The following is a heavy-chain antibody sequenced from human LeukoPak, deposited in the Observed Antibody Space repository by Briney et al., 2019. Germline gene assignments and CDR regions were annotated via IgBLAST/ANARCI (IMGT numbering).Heavy chain of an antibody. CDR3: ARLAGDYYYGMDV. V-gene: IGHV4-39*01. CDR2: INYSGST. Sequence: PSETLSLTCTVSGGSVSSTIYHWGWIRQPPGTGLEWIGNINYSGSTYYNPSLKSRVTISVETSKNQFSVKVNSVTAADTAVYYCARLAGDYYYGMDVWGQGTTVSVSS. D-gene: IGHD6-19*01. J-gene: IGHJ6*02. CDR1: GGSVSSTIYH.